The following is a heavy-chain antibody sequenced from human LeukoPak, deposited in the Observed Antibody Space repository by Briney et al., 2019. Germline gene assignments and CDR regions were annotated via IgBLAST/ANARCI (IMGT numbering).Heavy chain of an antibody. V-gene: IGHV4-34*01. CDR1: GGALRVFN. Sequence: SETLSLTCGVSGGALRVFNWSWICHSPEGRLGCGVEIHHSGSTNYNPSLKSRVTISVDTSKNQFSLKLSSVTAADTAVYYCARGTRNTGDGGPFDYWGQGIMATVSS. CDR3: ARGTRNTGDGGPFDY. J-gene: IGHJ4*01. CDR2: IHHSGST. D-gene: IGHD3-10*01.